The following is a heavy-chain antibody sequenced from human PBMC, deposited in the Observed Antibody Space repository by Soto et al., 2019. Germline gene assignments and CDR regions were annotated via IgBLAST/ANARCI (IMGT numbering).Heavy chain of an antibody. V-gene: IGHV3-30*18. Sequence: QVQLVESGGGVVQPGRSLRLSCAASGFTFSSYGMHWVRQAPGKGLEWVAVISYDGSNKYYADSVKGRFTISRDNSNNTLYLHMNSLRAEETAVYYCAKPGIAAAGGEYWGQGTLVSVSS. D-gene: IGHD6-13*01. CDR3: AKPGIAAAGGEY. CDR1: GFTFSSYG. J-gene: IGHJ4*02. CDR2: ISYDGSNK.